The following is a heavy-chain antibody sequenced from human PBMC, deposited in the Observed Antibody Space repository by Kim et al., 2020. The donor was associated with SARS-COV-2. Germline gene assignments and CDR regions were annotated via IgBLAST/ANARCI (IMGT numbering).Heavy chain of an antibody. D-gene: IGHD1-26*01. CDR1: GGTFSSYA. Sequence: SVKVSCKASGGTFSSYAISWVRQAPGQGLEWMGGIIPIFGTANYAQKFQGRVTITADESTSTAYMELSSLRSEDTAVYYCARKRGPSGSDWYFDLWGRGTLVTVSS. V-gene: IGHV1-69*13. J-gene: IGHJ2*01. CDR2: IIPIFGTA. CDR3: ARKRGPSGSDWYFDL.